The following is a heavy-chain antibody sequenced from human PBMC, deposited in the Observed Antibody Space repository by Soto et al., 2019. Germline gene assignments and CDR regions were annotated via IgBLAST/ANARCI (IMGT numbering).Heavy chain of an antibody. Sequence: PGGSLRLSCAASGFTFSSSAMHWVRRAPGKGLEWVATISHDGINKYYADSMKGPFTISRDNSKNTLYLQMNTLRPEDTAVYYCAREGSEGGTIFGVVTLYYFDYWGQGTLVTVSS. V-gene: IGHV3-30-3*01. CDR3: AREGSEGGTIFGVVTLYYFDY. D-gene: IGHD3-3*01. CDR1: GFTFSSSA. CDR2: ISHDGINK. J-gene: IGHJ4*02.